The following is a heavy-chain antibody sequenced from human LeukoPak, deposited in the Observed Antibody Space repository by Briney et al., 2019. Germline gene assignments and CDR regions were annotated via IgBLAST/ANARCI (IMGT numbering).Heavy chain of an antibody. CDR3: ARGAHGSYVSVFDL. CDR2: TYYRTKWYF. CDR1: GDSVSNTAAS. D-gene: IGHD5/OR15-5a*01. Sequence: PSQTLSLTCGISGDSVSNTAASWNWIRQSPSRGLEWLGRTYYRTKWYFSYAVSVESRATINPETSKNQFSLQLNSVTPEDTALYYCARGAHGSYVSVFDLWGQGTLVTVSS. V-gene: IGHV6-1*01. J-gene: IGHJ5*02.